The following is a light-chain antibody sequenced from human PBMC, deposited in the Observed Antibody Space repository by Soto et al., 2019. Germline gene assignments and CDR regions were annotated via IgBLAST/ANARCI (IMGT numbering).Light chain of an antibody. CDR3: QQRSNWPPS. CDR2: DAS. Sequence: EIVLTQSPATLSLSPGERATLSCRASQSVSSYLAWYQHKPGQAPRLLIYDASTRATGIPARFSGSGSGTDFTLTISSLEPEDFAVYYCQQRSNWPPSCGPGTKVDIK. V-gene: IGKV3-11*01. CDR1: QSVSSY. J-gene: IGKJ3*01.